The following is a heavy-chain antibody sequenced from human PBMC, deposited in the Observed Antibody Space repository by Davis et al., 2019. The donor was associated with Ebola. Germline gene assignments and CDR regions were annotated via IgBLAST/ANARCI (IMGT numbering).Heavy chain of an antibody. D-gene: IGHD5-18*01. Sequence: PSETLSLTCAISGASVFGKNGPWNWIMQSPSRGLEWLGRTYYNSKWFNDYAASVKSRIIINPDTSKNQFSLQLNSVTPEDTAMYYCARGWLRGGMDVWGEGTTVTVSS. J-gene: IGHJ6*04. CDR1: GASVFGKNGP. CDR2: TYYNSKWFN. V-gene: IGHV6-1*01. CDR3: ARGWLRGGMDV.